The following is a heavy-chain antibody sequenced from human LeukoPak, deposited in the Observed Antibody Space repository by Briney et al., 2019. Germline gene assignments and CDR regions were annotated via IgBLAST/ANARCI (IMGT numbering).Heavy chain of an antibody. D-gene: IGHD3-22*01. Sequence: GGSLRLSCAASGFTFSSYSMNWVCQAPGKGLEWVSSISSSSSYIYYADSVKGRFTISRDNAKNSLYLQMNSLRAEDTAVYYCARDRNYDSAFDIWGQGTMVTVSS. CDR2: ISSSSSYI. CDR3: ARDRNYDSAFDI. V-gene: IGHV3-21*01. J-gene: IGHJ3*02. CDR1: GFTFSSYS.